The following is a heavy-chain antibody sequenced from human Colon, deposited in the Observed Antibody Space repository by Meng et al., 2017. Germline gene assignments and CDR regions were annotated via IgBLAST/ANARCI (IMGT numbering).Heavy chain of an antibody. Sequence: GGSLRLSCAASGFTFSSYEMNWVRQAPGKGLEWVASITSLSTSNDYIDSVKGRFTISRDNAKNSLFLEMNSLRAEDTAVYYCARGDSGKDYEFDLWGQGTLVTVSS. D-gene: IGHD5-12*01. CDR1: GFTFSSYE. V-gene: IGHV3-21*01. CDR2: ITSLSTSN. CDR3: ARGDSGKDYEFDL. J-gene: IGHJ4*02.